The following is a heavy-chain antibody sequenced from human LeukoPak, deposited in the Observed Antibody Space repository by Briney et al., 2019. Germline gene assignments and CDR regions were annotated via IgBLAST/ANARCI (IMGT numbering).Heavy chain of an antibody. Sequence: GGSLRLSCAASGFTFSNYWMHWVRQAPGKGLVWVSRINSDGSSTSYADSVKGRFTISRDNAKNTLYLQMNSLRAEDTAVYYCARHAGEWLPGGYWGQGTLVTVSS. CDR1: GFTFSNYW. CDR2: INSDGSST. J-gene: IGHJ4*02. D-gene: IGHD5-12*01. CDR3: ARHAGEWLPGGY. V-gene: IGHV3-74*01.